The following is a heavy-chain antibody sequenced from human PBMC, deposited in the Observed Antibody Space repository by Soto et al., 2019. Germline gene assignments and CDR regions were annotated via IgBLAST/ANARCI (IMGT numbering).Heavy chain of an antibody. V-gene: IGHV3-23*01. CDR1: GFTFSSYA. D-gene: IGHD1-26*01. CDR3: AKTTDAGHYYYGMDV. J-gene: IGHJ6*02. CDR2: ISGSGGST. Sequence: PGGSLRLSCAASGFTFSSYAMSWVRQAPGKGLEWVSAISGSGGSTYYADSVKGRFTISRDNSKNTLYLQMNSLRAEDTAVYYCAKTTDAGHYYYGMDVWGQGTTVTVSS.